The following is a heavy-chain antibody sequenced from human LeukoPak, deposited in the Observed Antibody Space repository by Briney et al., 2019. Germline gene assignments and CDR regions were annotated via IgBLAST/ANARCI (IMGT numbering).Heavy chain of an antibody. D-gene: IGHD6-6*01. Sequence: ASVNVSCKASVYTFTGYYMLWVRQAPGQGREWMGWINPNSGGTKYAQKLQGRVPMTTDTSTSTAYMELRSLSSDDTPVYHCARESTFSSSATEDYYYGMDVWGQGTTVTVSS. J-gene: IGHJ6*02. CDR1: VYTFTGYY. V-gene: IGHV1-2*02. CDR2: INPNSGGT. CDR3: ARESTFSSSATEDYYYGMDV.